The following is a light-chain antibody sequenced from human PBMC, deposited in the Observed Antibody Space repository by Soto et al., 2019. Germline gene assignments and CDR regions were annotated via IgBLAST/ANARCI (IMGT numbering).Light chain of an antibody. CDR1: QSISSW. Sequence: DIQLTQSPSTLSASVGDGVTITCRASQSISSWLAWYLQKPGKPPKLLIYDASSLESGVPSRFSGSGSGTEFTLTISSLQPDDFATYYCQQYNSYWTFGQGTKVDIK. V-gene: IGKV1-5*01. CDR3: QQYNSYWT. J-gene: IGKJ1*01. CDR2: DAS.